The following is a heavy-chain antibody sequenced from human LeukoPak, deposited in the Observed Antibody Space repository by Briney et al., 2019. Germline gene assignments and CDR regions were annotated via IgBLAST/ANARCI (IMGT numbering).Heavy chain of an antibody. CDR1: GYTFNTYG. J-gene: IGHJ5*02. CDR2: MNPNSGNT. V-gene: IGHV1-8*02. CDR3: ARGRGGRKNNWFDP. Sequence: GASVKVSCKASGYTFNTYGISWVRQAPGQGLEWMGWMNPNSGNTGYAQKFQGRVTMTRNTSISTAYMELSSLRSEDTAVYYCARGRGGRKNNWFDPWGQGTLVTVSS. D-gene: IGHD3-16*01.